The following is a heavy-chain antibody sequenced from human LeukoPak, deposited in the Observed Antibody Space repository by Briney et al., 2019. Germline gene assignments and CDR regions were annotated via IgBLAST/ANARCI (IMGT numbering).Heavy chain of an antibody. V-gene: IGHV3-53*01. Sequence: GGSLRLSCAAWGFTVSSNYMSWVRRAPGKGLEWVSVIYSCGSTYYADSVKGRFTISRDNSKNTLYLQMNSQRAEDTAVYYCARDGITMVRGANPQHNYYYYYGMDVWGKGTTVTVSS. D-gene: IGHD3-10*01. J-gene: IGHJ6*04. CDR2: IYSCGST. CDR3: ARDGITMVRGANPQHNYYYYYGMDV. CDR1: GFTVSSNY.